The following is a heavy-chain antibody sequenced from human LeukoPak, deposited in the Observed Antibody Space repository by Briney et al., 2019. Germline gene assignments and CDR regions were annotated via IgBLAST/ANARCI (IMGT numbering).Heavy chain of an antibody. D-gene: IGHD3-10*01. CDR3: AGGSTMIRGAANY. CDR2: IYYSGSP. Sequence: PSETLSLTCTVSGGPISSYYWSWIRQPPGKGLEWIGYIYYSGSPNYNPSLKSRVTISVDTSKNQFSLKLSSVTAADTAVYFCAGGSTMIRGAANYWGQGTLVTVSS. V-gene: IGHV4-59*01. J-gene: IGHJ4*02. CDR1: GGPISSYY.